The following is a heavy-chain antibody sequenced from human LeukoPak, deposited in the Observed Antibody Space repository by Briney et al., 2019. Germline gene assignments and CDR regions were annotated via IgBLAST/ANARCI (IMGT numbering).Heavy chain of an antibody. CDR1: GFTFSRHA. CDR2: IGYNGRAS. V-gene: IGHV3-30-3*01. Sequence: GGSLRLSCAGSGFTFSRHAMHWVRQAPGKGLDWVSVIGYNGRASYTAGSVKARFTISRDNSKNTLYLQMNSLRPDDTALYYCARDLKEYSRTWNDWYFDLWGRGTLVTVSS. CDR3: ARDLKEYSRTWNDWYFDL. D-gene: IGHD6-13*01. J-gene: IGHJ2*01.